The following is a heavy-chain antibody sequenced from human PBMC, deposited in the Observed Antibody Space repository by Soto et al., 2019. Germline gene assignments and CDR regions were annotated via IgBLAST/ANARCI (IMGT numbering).Heavy chain of an antibody. CDR1: GGSVSSGSYY. Sequence: SETLSLTCTVSGGSVSSGSYYWSWIRQPPGKGLEWIGYIYYSGSTNYNPSLKIRVTISVETSKNQFSLKLSSVTAADTAVYYCARDDGIAARPVGVYYYYGMDVWGQGTTVTVSS. CDR2: IYYSGST. V-gene: IGHV4-61*01. CDR3: ARDDGIAARPVGVYYYYGMDV. J-gene: IGHJ6*02. D-gene: IGHD6-6*01.